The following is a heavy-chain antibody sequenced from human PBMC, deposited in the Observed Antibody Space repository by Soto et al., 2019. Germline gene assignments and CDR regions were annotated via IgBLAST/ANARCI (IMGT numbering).Heavy chain of an antibody. J-gene: IGHJ3*02. CDR2: IYYIGST. CDR1: GASISSSSYY. Sequence: PSETLSLTCTVSGASISSSSYYWGWIRQPPGKGMEWIGSIYYIGSTFSNPSLKSRVTISEDTSKNQFSLNLSSVTAADTAVYYCARQKEWIHFAAFDIWGQGTMVTVSS. V-gene: IGHV4-39*01. CDR3: ARQKEWIHFAAFDI. D-gene: IGHD5-18*01.